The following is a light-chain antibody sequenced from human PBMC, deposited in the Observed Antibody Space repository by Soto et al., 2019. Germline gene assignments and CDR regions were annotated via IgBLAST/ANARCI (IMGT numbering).Light chain of an antibody. J-gene: IGKJ5*01. CDR3: QQYYGLPPIT. Sequence: DIQMTQSPSSLSASIGDRVIMTCQSSQNITNNLSWYQQKPGKAPNLLIYHASKLAKGVTSRFSGSGSGTDFSFIITSLQREDLATYYCQQYYGLPPITFGQGTRLEIK. CDR2: HAS. V-gene: IGKV1-33*01. CDR1: QNITNN.